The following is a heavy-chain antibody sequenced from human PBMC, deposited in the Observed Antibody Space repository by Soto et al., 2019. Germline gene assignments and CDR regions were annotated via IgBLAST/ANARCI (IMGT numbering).Heavy chain of an antibody. CDR3: ARVGSYHSTAFDI. Sequence: QVQLQESGPGLVKPSQTLSITCTVSGGSISSGGYYWSRIRQHPGKGLEWIGNIYYSGSTYYNPSLKSRVTISVDTSKNQCSLKLSSVSAADTAVYYCARVGSYHSTAFDIWGQGTMVTVSS. D-gene: IGHD3-10*01. CDR1: GGSISSGGYY. V-gene: IGHV4-31*03. J-gene: IGHJ3*02. CDR2: IYYSGST.